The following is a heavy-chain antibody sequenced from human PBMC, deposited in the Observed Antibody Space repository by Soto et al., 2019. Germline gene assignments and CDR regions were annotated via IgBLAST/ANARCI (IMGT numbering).Heavy chain of an antibody. CDR3: ARPKPQRQAHTYDFWRGYGEPPLSVDY. J-gene: IGHJ4*02. V-gene: IGHV5-51*01. Sequence: PGESLKISCNGSGYSFTIYWIGLDRPAPGKGLGWIGIIYPVDSHTRYSPSFQGDDTISADKSISTLYLQWSSLKAWLSAMYYWARPKPQRQAHTYDFWRGYGEPPLSVDYWGQGTLVTVSS. CDR2: IYPVDSHT. D-gene: IGHD3-3*01. CDR1: GYSFTIYW.